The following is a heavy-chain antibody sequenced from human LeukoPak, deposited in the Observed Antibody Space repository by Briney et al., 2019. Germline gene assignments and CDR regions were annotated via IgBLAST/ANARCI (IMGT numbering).Heavy chain of an antibody. CDR1: GGSVSSSNYY. D-gene: IGHD6-13*01. CDR2: IYYSGST. V-gene: IGHV4-61*01. CDR3: ARGGGSSSWVNYYYYYGMDV. J-gene: IGHJ6*02. Sequence: SSETLSLTCTVSGGSVSSSNYYWSWIRQPPGKGLEWIGYIYYSGSTNYNPSLKSRVTISVDTSKNQFSLKLSSVTAADTAVYYCARGGGSSSWVNYYYYYGMDVWGQGTTVTVSS.